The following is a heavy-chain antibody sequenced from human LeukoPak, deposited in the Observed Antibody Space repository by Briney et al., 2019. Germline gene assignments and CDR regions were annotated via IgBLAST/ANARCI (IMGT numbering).Heavy chain of an antibody. Sequence: PGGSLRLSCRASGFTFTNYWMNWVRQAPGKGLEWVSYISSSGSTIYYADSVKGRFTISRDNAKNSLYLQMNSLRAEDTAVYYCASGSGKGYYYYYMDVWGKGTTVTISS. J-gene: IGHJ6*03. V-gene: IGHV3-48*04. CDR3: ASGSGKGYYYYYMDV. D-gene: IGHD3-10*01. CDR2: ISSSGSTI. CDR1: GFTFTNYW.